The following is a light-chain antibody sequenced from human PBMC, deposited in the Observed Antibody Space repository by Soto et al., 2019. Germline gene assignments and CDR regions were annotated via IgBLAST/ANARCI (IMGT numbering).Light chain of an antibody. CDR3: CSYAGSNTWV. CDR1: SSDVGSYNL. Sequence: QSALTQPASVSGSPGQSITISCTGTSSDVGSYNLVSWYQQHPGKAPKLMIYDGSERPSGVSNRFSGSKSGNMASLTISGLQAEDEADYYCCSYAGSNTWVFGGGTKVTVL. CDR2: DGS. V-gene: IGLV2-23*01. J-gene: IGLJ3*02.